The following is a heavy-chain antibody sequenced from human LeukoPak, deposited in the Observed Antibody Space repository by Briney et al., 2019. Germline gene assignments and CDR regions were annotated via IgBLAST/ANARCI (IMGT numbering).Heavy chain of an antibody. J-gene: IGHJ4*02. V-gene: IGHV4-4*07. CDR3: ARDNRGYDY. CDR2: INTSGST. CDR1: GGSISNYY. Sequence: PSETLSLTCTVSGGSISNYYWSWIRQPAGKRLEWIGRINTSGSTNYNPSLKSRVTMSVDTSKNQFSLKLSSVTAADTAVYYCARDNRGYDYWGQGTLVTVSS. D-gene: IGHD3-16*01.